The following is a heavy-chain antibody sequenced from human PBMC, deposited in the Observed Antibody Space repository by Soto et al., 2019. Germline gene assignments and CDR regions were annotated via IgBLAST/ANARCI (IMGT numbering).Heavy chain of an antibody. Sequence: SETLSLTCAVYGGSFSGYYWSWIRQPPGKGLEWIGEINHSGSTNYNPSLKSRVTISVDTSKNQFSLKLSSGTAADTAVYYCARYFFDGSGYSNWFDSWGQGTLVTVSS. CDR3: ARYFFDGSGYSNWFDS. CDR2: INHSGST. D-gene: IGHD3-22*01. J-gene: IGHJ5*01. CDR1: GGSFSGYY. V-gene: IGHV4-34*01.